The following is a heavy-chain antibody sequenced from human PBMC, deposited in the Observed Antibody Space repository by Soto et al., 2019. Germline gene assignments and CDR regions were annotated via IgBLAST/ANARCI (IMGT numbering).Heavy chain of an antibody. V-gene: IGHV5-10-1*01. D-gene: IGHD2-15*01. CDR3: ARRMTLVG. Sequence: GESLKISCHGSGDIFATYWINWVRQMPGKGLEWMGRIDPDDSHTNYSPSLQGHVTISVDKSINTAYLHWNSLKASDNAMYYCARRMTLVGWGQGTLVTVSS. CDR1: GDIFATYW. J-gene: IGHJ4*02. CDR2: IDPDDSHT.